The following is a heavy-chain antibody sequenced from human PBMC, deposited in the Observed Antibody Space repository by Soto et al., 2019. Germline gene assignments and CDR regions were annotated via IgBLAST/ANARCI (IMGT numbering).Heavy chain of an antibody. J-gene: IGHJ4*02. V-gene: IGHV1-18*01. D-gene: IGHD2-2*01. Sequence: GASVKVSCKASGYTFTSYGISWVRQAPGQGLEWMGWISAYNGNTNYAQKLQGRVTMTTDTSTSTAYMELRSLRSDDTAVYYCASGTNQVVPAAMDGFDYWGQGTLVTVSS. CDR2: ISAYNGNT. CDR3: ASGTNQVVPAAMDGFDY. CDR1: GYTFTSYG.